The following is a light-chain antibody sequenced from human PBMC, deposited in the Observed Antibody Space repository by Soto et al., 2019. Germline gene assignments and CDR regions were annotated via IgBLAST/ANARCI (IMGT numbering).Light chain of an antibody. Sequence: DVQMTQSPSTLSASVGDRVTITCRASQSISSWLAWYQQKPGKAPKLLIYDASSLESGVPSRFSGSGSGTDFTLTISSLQPEDFATYYCQQSYSTPFTFGPGTKVAIK. CDR2: DAS. J-gene: IGKJ3*01. CDR3: QQSYSTPFT. CDR1: QSISSW. V-gene: IGKV1-5*01.